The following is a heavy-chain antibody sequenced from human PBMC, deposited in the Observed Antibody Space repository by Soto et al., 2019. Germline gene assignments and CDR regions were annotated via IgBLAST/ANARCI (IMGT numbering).Heavy chain of an antibody. D-gene: IGHD6-19*01. CDR3: ARASRAAVAGRVFDY. CDR2: ISAYNGNT. CDR1: GYTFTGYY. J-gene: IGHJ4*02. Sequence: ASVKVSCKASGYTFTGYYMHWVRQAPGQGLEWMGWISAYNGNTNYAQKLQGRVTMTTDTSTSTAYMELRSLRSDDTAVYYCARASRAAVAGRVFDYWGQGTLVTVSS. V-gene: IGHV1-18*04.